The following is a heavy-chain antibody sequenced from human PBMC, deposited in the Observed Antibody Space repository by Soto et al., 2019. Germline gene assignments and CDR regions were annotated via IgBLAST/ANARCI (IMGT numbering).Heavy chain of an antibody. CDR1: GGSFSGYY. Sequence: SETLSLTCAVYGGSFSGYYWSWIRQPPGKGLEWIGEINHSGSTNYNPSPKSRVTISVGTSKNQFSLKLSSVTAADTAVYYCARLPTYDFWSGYYEKLYYYYGMDVWGQGTTVTVS. D-gene: IGHD3-3*01. CDR3: ARLPTYDFWSGYYEKLYYYYGMDV. CDR2: INHSGST. V-gene: IGHV4-34*01. J-gene: IGHJ6*02.